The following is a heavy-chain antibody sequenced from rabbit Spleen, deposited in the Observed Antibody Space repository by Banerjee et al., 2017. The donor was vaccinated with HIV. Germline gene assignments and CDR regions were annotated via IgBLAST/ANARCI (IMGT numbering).Heavy chain of an antibody. V-gene: IGHV1S40*01. J-gene: IGHJ4*01. D-gene: IGHD2-1*01. CDR3: ATYVDYDGDFNL. CDR2: MDTVSGGVT. Sequence: QSLEESGGGLVQPEGSLTLTCTASGFSFSSSYYMCWVRQAPGKGLEWIGCMDTVSGGVTYYATWAKGRFTISKSSSTTVTLQMTSLTDADMATYFCATYVDYDGDFNLWGPGTLVTVS. CDR1: GFSFSSSYY.